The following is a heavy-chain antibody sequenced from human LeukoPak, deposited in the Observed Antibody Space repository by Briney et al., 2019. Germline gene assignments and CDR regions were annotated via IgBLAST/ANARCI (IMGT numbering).Heavy chain of an antibody. CDR3: ASRIVLMVYAIGPFFDY. V-gene: IGHV3-23*01. Sequence: GGSLRLSCAASGFTFSSYAMSWVRQAPGKGLEWVSAISGSGGSTYYADSVKGRFTISRDNSKNTLYLQMNSLRAEDTAVYYCASRIVLMVYAIGPFFDYWGQGTLVTVSS. CDR2: ISGSGGST. D-gene: IGHD2-8*01. CDR1: GFTFSSYA. J-gene: IGHJ4*02.